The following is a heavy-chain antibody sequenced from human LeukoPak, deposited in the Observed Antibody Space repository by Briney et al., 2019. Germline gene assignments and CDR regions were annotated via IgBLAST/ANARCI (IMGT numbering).Heavy chain of an antibody. V-gene: IGHV5-51*01. J-gene: IGHJ4*02. D-gene: IGHD1-14*01. Sequence: GEXLKIXCKGSXYSFTSYWIGWVRXMPGKXXXXMGIIYPGDSDTRYSPSFQGQVTISADKSISTAYLQWSSLKASDTAMYYCARLGNPAGLVDYWGQGTLVTVSS. CDR3: ARLGNPAGLVDY. CDR1: XYSFTSYW. CDR2: IYPGDSDT.